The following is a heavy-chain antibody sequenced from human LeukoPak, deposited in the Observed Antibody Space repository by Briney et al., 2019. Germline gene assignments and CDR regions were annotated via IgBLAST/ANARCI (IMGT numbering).Heavy chain of an antibody. Sequence: GGSLRLSCAASGFTFSSHSMGWVRHAPGKGLECVATIGLDGAQKHFVDSVKGRFTLSRDNAKNSLFLEMNRLRVEDTAVYYCARWRGLQSEFDCWGQGTLVTVSS. CDR3: ARWRGLQSEFDC. CDR2: IGLDGAQK. CDR1: GFTFSSHS. V-gene: IGHV3-7*01. D-gene: IGHD5-24*01. J-gene: IGHJ4*02.